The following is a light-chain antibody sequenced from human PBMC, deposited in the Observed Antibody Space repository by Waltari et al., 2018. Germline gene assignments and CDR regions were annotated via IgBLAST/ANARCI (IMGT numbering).Light chain of an antibody. J-gene: IGKJ1*01. CDR3: HQYYSSPRT. CDR2: WAS. V-gene: IGKV4-1*01. CDR1: PSVLYSVNNKNY. Sequence: DIEMANPPDSLAGSLGERATTNCKCGPSVLYSVNNKNYLAWYQEKPGQPPKVLIYWASTRESGVPDRFSGSGSGTDFTLTISSLQAEDVAVYYCHQYYSSPRTFGQGTKVEIE.